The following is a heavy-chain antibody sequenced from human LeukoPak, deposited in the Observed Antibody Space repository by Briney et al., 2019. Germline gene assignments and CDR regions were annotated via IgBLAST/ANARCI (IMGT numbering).Heavy chain of an antibody. Sequence: PSETLSLTCTVSGGSISSSPYYWGWIRQPPGKGLEWIGYIYDSASTNYNPSLKSRVTISVDTSKNQFSLKLSSVTAADTAVYYCARGLVRGVTTFDYWGQGTLVTVSS. V-gene: IGHV4-61*05. CDR3: ARGLVRGVTTFDY. D-gene: IGHD3-10*01. CDR2: IYDSAST. CDR1: GGSISSSPYY. J-gene: IGHJ4*02.